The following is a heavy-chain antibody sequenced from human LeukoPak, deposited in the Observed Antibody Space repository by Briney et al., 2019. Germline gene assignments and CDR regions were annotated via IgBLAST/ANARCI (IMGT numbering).Heavy chain of an antibody. CDR3: ASYDSSGYRNY. J-gene: IGHJ4*02. Sequence: GGSLRLSCAASGFTLSAYGMHWVRQAPGKGLEWAAVISYDGSNKYYADSVKGRFTISRDNSKNTLYLQMNSLRAEDTAVYYCASYDSSGYRNYWGQGTLVTVSS. CDR2: ISYDGSNK. CDR1: GFTLSAYG. V-gene: IGHV3-30*19. D-gene: IGHD3-22*01.